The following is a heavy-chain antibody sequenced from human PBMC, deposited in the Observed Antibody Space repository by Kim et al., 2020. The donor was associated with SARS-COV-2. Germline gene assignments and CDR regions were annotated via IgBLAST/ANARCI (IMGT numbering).Heavy chain of an antibody. V-gene: IGHV3-73*01. CDR1: GFSFIDSA. D-gene: IGHD1-1*01. J-gene: IGHJ3*02. CDR2: IRSKDNNYAT. Sequence: GGSLRLSCAASGFSFIDSAMHWVRQASGKGLEWVGRIRSKDNNYATTYAASVKGRFTISRDDSKNAAYLQMNSLKTEDTAVYYCTRVPGTTLAFWYAYDIGGQGTMVTVSS. CDR3: TRVPGTTLAFWYAYDI.